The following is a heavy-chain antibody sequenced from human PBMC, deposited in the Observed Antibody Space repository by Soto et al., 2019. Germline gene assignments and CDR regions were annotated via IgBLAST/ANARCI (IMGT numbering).Heavy chain of an antibody. V-gene: IGHV3-23*01. CDR3: AKGWRSVDY. D-gene: IGHD2-15*01. CDR2: VSSSVITT. J-gene: IGHJ4*02. Sequence: PGGSLRLSCAASGFTFSSYAMSWVRQAPGKGLEWVSAVSSSVITTYYADSVKGRFTISRDNSKNTLYLQMNSLRVDETAVYYCAKGWRSVDYWGQGTLVTVSS. CDR1: GFTFSSYA.